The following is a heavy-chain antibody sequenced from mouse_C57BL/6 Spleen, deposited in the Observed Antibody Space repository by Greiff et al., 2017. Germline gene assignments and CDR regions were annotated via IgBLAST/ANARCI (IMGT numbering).Heavy chain of an antibody. CDR1: GFTFSDYY. D-gene: IGHD1-1*01. Sequence: EVQLVESEGGLVQPGSSMKLSCTASGFTFSDYYMAWVRQVPEKGLEWVANINYDGSSTYYLDSLKSRFIISRDNAKNLLYLQMSSLKSEDTAPYFCARVLTTVVASRFDYWGQGTTLTVSS. CDR2: INYDGSST. J-gene: IGHJ2*01. V-gene: IGHV5-16*01. CDR3: ARVLTTVVASRFDY.